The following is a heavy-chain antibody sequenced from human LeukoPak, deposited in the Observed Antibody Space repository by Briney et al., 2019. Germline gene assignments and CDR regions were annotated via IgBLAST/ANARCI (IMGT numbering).Heavy chain of an antibody. CDR2: ISWNSGSI. D-gene: IGHD2-2*01. Sequence: GGSLRLSCAASGFTFDDYAMHWVRQASGKGLEWVSGISWNSGSIGYADSVKGRFTISRDNAKNSLYLQMNSLRAEDTALYYCAKDSSTSYDYWYFDLWGRGTLVTVSS. V-gene: IGHV3-9*01. CDR3: AKDSSTSYDYWYFDL. CDR1: GFTFDDYA. J-gene: IGHJ2*01.